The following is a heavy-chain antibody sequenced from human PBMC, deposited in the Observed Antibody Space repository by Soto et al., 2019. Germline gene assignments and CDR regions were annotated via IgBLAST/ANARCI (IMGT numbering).Heavy chain of an antibody. Sequence: QLQLQESGPGLVKPSETLSLTCTVSGGSISSSSYYWGWIRQPPGKGLEWIGSIYYSGSTYYNPSRRSRVTISVDTSKNQFSLKLSSVTAADTAVYYCARHGVGATPGWFAPWGQGTLVTVSS. V-gene: IGHV4-39*01. CDR3: ARHGVGATPGWFAP. CDR1: GGSISSSSYY. CDR2: IYYSGST. D-gene: IGHD1-26*01. J-gene: IGHJ5*02.